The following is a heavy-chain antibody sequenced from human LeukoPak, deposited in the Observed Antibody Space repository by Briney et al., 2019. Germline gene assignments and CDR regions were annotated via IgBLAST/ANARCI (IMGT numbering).Heavy chain of an antibody. Sequence: GASVKVSCKASGGTFISYAISWVRQAPGQGLEWMGGIIPIFGTANYAQKFQGRVTITADESTSTAYMELSSLRSEDTAVYYCASRYSSGWYEPLDYWGQGTLVTVSS. V-gene: IGHV1-69*13. D-gene: IGHD6-19*01. CDR3: ASRYSSGWYEPLDY. CDR1: GGTFISYA. J-gene: IGHJ4*02. CDR2: IIPIFGTA.